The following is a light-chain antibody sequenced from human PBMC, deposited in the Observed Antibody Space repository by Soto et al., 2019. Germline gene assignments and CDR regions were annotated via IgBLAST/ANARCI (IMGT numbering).Light chain of an antibody. CDR3: QQYNNWPET. V-gene: IGKV3-15*01. CDR1: LSVSSS. CDR2: GAS. J-gene: IGKJ1*01. Sequence: EIVMTQSPATLSVSPGERATLSCRASLSVSSSLAWYQQKPGQAPRLLISGASTRATGIPARFSGSGSGTEFTLTISSLQSEDFAVYYCQQYNNWPETFGQGTKVEIK.